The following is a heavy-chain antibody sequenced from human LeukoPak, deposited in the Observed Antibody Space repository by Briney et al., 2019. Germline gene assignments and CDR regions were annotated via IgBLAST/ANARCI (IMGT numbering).Heavy chain of an antibody. Sequence: SVKVSCKASGGTFSSYAISWVRQAPRQGLEWMGGIIPIFGTANYAQKFQGRVTITADESTSTAYMELSSLRSEDTAVYYCARDRAMDLYYHMDVWGKGTTVTVSS. D-gene: IGHD5-18*01. CDR1: GGTFSSYA. V-gene: IGHV1-69*13. CDR2: IIPIFGTA. CDR3: ARDRAMDLYYHMDV. J-gene: IGHJ6*03.